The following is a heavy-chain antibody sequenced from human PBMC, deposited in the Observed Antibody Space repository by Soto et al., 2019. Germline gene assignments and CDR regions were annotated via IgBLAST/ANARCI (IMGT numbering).Heavy chain of an antibody. Sequence: QVQLQESGPGLVKPSQTLSLTYTVSGDFISSGGYYWSWIRQLPGKGLEWIGYIYSSGTTYYNPSLKSRVTLSVDTSKNQFSLNLSSVTAADTAVYYCARTDSSGYYFVYWGQGTLVTVFS. CDR1: GDFISSGGYY. J-gene: IGHJ4*02. CDR2: IYSSGTT. CDR3: ARTDSSGYYFVY. V-gene: IGHV4-31*03. D-gene: IGHD3-22*01.